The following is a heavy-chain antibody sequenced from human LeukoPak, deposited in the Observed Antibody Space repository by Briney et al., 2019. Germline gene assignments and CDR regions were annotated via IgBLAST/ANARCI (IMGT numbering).Heavy chain of an antibody. CDR2: FYNSGSS. CDR1: GGSISDYY. CDR3: TRGAGWLIDY. Sequence: SETQSLTCTVSGGSISDYYRGWIRQPPGKGLEWIGYFYNSGSSTYNPSLKSRVTISADTSKNQLSLKLNSVTAADTAVYYCTRGAGWLIDYWGQGILVTVSS. V-gene: IGHV4-59*01. D-gene: IGHD3-16*01. J-gene: IGHJ4*02.